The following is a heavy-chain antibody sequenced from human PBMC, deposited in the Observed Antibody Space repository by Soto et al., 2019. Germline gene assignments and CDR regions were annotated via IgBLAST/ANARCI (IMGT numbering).Heavy chain of an antibody. CDR1: GVTFSSYA. J-gene: IGHJ4*02. CDR3: ARDGSGPIPFDY. CDR2: ISYDGSNK. Sequence: GGSLRLSCAASGVTFSSYAMHWVRQAPGKGLEWVAVISYDGSNKYYADSVKGRFTISRDNSKNTLYLQMNSLRAEDTAVYYCARDGSGPIPFDYWGQGTLVTVSS. V-gene: IGHV3-30-3*01. D-gene: IGHD3-3*01.